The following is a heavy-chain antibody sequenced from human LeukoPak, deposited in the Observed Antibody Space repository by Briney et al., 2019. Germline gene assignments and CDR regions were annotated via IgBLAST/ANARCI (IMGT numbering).Heavy chain of an antibody. CDR3: ARDLYCSSTSCYRFDP. CDR2: IFTSGST. D-gene: IGHD2-2*01. Sequence: SETLSLTCTVSGGSISSYCWSWIRQPAGKGLEWIRRIFTSGSTNYNPSLKSRVTMSVDTSKNQFSLKLSSVTAADTAVYYCARDLYCSSTSCYRFDPWGQGTLVTVSS. CDR1: GGSISSYC. V-gene: IGHV4-4*07. J-gene: IGHJ5*02.